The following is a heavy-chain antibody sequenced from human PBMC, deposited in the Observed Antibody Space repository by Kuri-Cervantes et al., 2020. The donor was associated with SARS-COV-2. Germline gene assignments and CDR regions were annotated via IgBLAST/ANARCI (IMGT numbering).Heavy chain of an antibody. CDR1: GFTFSDYA. J-gene: IGHJ5*02. CDR3: ARDTAMVSGQFDP. Sequence: GESLKISCAAAGFTFSDYAVSWVRQAPGKGLEWVSGITSSGSITYYADAVKGRFTISRDNSKNTLYRQMNSLRAEDTAVYYCARDTAMVSGQFDPRGQGTLVTVSS. D-gene: IGHD5-18*01. V-gene: IGHV3-23*01. CDR2: ITSSGSIT.